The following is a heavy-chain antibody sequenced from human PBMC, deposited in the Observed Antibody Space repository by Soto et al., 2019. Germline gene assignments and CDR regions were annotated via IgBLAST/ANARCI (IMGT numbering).Heavy chain of an antibody. V-gene: IGHV3-23*01. J-gene: IGHJ1*01. Sequence: GGSLRLSCSASGFTFSSYAMSWVRQAPGKGLEWVSGISGSGDSTYYADSVKGRFTISRDNSKNTLYLQMNSLRAEDTAVYYCAKGVPGIAVAGTGYFQHWGQGTLVTVSS. CDR2: ISGSGDST. D-gene: IGHD6-19*01. CDR1: GFTFSSYA. CDR3: AKGVPGIAVAGTGYFQH.